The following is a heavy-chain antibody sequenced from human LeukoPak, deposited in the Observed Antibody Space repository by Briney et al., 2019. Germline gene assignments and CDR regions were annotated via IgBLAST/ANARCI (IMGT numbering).Heavy chain of an antibody. Sequence: SVKVSCKASGGTFSSYAISWVRQAPGQGLEWMGGIIPIFGTANYAQKFQGRVTITADESTSTAYMELSSLRSEDTAVYYCARPTRGYYDSSGYYANGAFDIWGQGTMVTVSS. J-gene: IGHJ3*02. CDR3: ARPTRGYYDSSGYYANGAFDI. D-gene: IGHD3-22*01. CDR1: GGTFSSYA. CDR2: IIPIFGTA. V-gene: IGHV1-69*13.